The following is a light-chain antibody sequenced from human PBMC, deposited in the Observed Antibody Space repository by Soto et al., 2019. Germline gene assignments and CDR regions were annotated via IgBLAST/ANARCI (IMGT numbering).Light chain of an antibody. CDR2: WAS. CDR1: QSVLYSSNNRNY. Sequence: DIVMTQSPDSLAVSLGERATINCKSSQSVLYSSNNRNYLAWYQQKPGQPPKLLIYWASPRESGVPDRFSGSGSGTDFTPNISSLQAEDVAVYYCQQYYSIPQTFGQGTKVEIK. CDR3: QQYYSIPQT. J-gene: IGKJ1*01. V-gene: IGKV4-1*01.